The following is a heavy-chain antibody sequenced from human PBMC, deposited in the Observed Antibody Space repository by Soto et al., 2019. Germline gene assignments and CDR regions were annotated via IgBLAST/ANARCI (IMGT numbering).Heavy chain of an antibody. Sequence: EVQLVESGGGLVQPGESLRLSCVASGLTFSSYWMSWVRQAPGKGLEWVANIKQDGSEKWYVDSVKGRFTISRDNAKNSLYLQMNSLRAEDTAVYYCASSTIFGVVEYYYYMDVWGKGTTVTVS. D-gene: IGHD3-3*01. CDR3: ASSTIFGVVEYYYYMDV. CDR1: GLTFSSYW. V-gene: IGHV3-7*01. CDR2: IKQDGSEK. J-gene: IGHJ6*03.